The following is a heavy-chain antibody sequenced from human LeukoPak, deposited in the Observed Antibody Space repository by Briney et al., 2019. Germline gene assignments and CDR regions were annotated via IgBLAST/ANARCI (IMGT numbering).Heavy chain of an antibody. CDR3: AEEIDSSGYSGRGAFDI. J-gene: IGHJ3*02. CDR2: IYHSGST. Sequence: SETLSLTCAVSGGSISSSNWWSWVRQPPGKGLEWIGEIYHSGSTNYNPSLKSRVTISVDKSKNQFSLKLSSVTAADTAVYYCAEEIDSSGYSGRGAFDIWGQGTMVTVSS. CDR1: GGSISSSNW. D-gene: IGHD3-22*01. V-gene: IGHV4-4*02.